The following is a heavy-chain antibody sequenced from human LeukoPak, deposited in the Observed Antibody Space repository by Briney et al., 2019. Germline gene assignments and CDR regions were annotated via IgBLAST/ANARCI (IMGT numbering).Heavy chain of an antibody. CDR1: GFTFSTYW. J-gene: IGHJ4*02. D-gene: IGHD4-17*01. CDR2: INSDGSST. CDR3: ARGHTAVTRHFDF. Sequence: GGSLRLSCAASGFTFSTYWMHWVRQAPGKGLVWVSRINSDGSSTIYADSVKGRFTISRDNAKKSLYLQMNSLRAEDTAVYYCARGHTAVTRHFDFWGQGTLVTVSS. V-gene: IGHV3-74*01.